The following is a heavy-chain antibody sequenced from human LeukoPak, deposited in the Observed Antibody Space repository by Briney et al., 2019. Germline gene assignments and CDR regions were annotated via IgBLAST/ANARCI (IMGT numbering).Heavy chain of an antibody. CDR3: ARGQWQIDY. V-gene: IGHV4-4*07. D-gene: IGHD6-19*01. CDR2: IDTNGST. CDR1: GVSISHYY. Sequence: SETLSITCTVSGVSISHYYWTWIRQPAGGGLEWIGRIDTNGSTNYNPSLESRVTMSSDTSNNQFSLNLMSVAAADTAVYYCARGQWQIDYWGQGVLVTVSP. J-gene: IGHJ4*02.